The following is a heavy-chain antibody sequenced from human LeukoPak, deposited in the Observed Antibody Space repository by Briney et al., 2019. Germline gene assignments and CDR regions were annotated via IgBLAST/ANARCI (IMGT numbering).Heavy chain of an antibody. CDR2: MYHSGST. CDR1: GVSISSSNW. J-gene: IGHJ4*02. Sequence: PSETLSLTCVVSGVSISSSNWWSWVRQPPGKGLEWIGEMYHSGSTNYSPSLKRRVTISVDKSKSQFSLRLSSVTAADTAVYYCAHSPVRIDGLRVKTFDHWGQGTLVTVSS. V-gene: IGHV4-4*02. CDR3: AHSPVRIDGLRVKTFDH. D-gene: IGHD1-26*01.